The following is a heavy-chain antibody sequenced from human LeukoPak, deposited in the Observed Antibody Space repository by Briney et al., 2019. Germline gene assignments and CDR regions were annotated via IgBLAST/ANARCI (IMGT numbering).Heavy chain of an antibody. D-gene: IGHD3-22*01. CDR3: AKGDYYDSSGYYYGMDV. V-gene: IGHV3-74*01. Sequence: GGSLRLSCGASGFTFSSYWMHWVRQGPGKGLVWVSRINSDGSTTIYADSVKGRFTISRDNSKNTLYLQMNSLRAEDTAVYYCAKGDYYDSSGYYYGMDVWGQGTTVTVSS. J-gene: IGHJ6*02. CDR1: GFTFSSYW. CDR2: INSDGSTT.